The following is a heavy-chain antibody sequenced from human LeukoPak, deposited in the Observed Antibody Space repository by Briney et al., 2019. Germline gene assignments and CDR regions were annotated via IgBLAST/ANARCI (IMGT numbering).Heavy chain of an antibody. CDR1: GYTFTGYY. Sequence: ASVKVSCKSSGYTFTGYYMHWVRQAPGQGLEWMGWINPNSGGTNYAQKFQGRVTMTRDTSISTAYMELSRLRCDDTAVYYCARGRYCSGGSCYLPFDYWGQGTLVTVSS. J-gene: IGHJ4*02. CDR2: INPNSGGT. CDR3: ARGRYCSGGSCYLPFDY. V-gene: IGHV1-2*02. D-gene: IGHD2-15*01.